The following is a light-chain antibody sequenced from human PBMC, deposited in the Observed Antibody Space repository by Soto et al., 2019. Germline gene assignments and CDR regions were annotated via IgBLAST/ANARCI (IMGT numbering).Light chain of an antibody. CDR3: QQSYTIPRT. CDR1: QSIRSY. V-gene: IGKV1-39*01. J-gene: IGKJ1*01. Sequence: DIQMTQSPSSLSASVGDRVTITCRASQSIRSYLNWYQQERGKAPKLLIYGASSLQGGVPSRFSGSGSGTDFTLTITSLHPEDFATYYCQQSYTIPRTFGQGTEVEIK. CDR2: GAS.